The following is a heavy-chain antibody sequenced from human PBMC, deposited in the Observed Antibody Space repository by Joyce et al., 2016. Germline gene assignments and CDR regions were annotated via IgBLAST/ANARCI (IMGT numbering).Heavy chain of an antibody. Sequence: QVQLVQSGAEVKKPGSSVKVSCKASGGPFSTYAISWVRQAPGQGLEWMGGIIPIFGTVKYSQKFQGRGTVTADKSTSTAYMEVTSLRSEDTAVYYCARGYCSGGSCYGYFDLWGRGTLVTVSS. D-gene: IGHD2-15*01. J-gene: IGHJ2*01. CDR2: IIPIFGTV. V-gene: IGHV1-69*06. CDR3: ARGYCSGGSCYGYFDL. CDR1: GGPFSTYA.